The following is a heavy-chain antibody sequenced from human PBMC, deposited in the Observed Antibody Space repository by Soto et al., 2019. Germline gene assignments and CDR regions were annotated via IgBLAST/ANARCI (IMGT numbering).Heavy chain of an antibody. J-gene: IGHJ3*02. CDR1: GGTLSSYA. D-gene: IGHD7-27*01. CDR3: ARVSNHADAFDI. Sequence: ASVKVSCKASGGTLSSYAISWVRQAPGQGLEWMGGIIPIFGTANYAQKFQGRVTITADESTSTAYMELSSLRSEDTAVYYCARVSNHADAFDIWGQGTMVTVSS. V-gene: IGHV1-69*13. CDR2: IIPIFGTA.